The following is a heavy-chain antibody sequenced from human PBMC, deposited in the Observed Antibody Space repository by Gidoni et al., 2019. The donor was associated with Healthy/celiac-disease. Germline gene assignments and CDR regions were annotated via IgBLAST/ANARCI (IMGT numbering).Heavy chain of an antibody. V-gene: IGHV3-7*01. CDR1: GFTLSSYW. CDR2: IKQDGSEK. J-gene: IGHJ4*02. Sequence: EVQLVESGVGLVQPGGSLRLSWAASGFTLSSYWMSWVRQAPGKGLEWVANIKQDGSEKYYVDSVKGRFTISRDNAKNSLYLQMNSLRAEDTAVYYCARDGRRAMVRGFNDYWGQGTLVTVSS. D-gene: IGHD3-10*01. CDR3: ARDGRRAMVRGFNDY.